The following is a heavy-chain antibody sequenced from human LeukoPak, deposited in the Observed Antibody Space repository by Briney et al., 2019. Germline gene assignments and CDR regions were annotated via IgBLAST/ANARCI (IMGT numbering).Heavy chain of an antibody. J-gene: IGHJ4*02. CDR1: GFTFSSYA. CDR3: AREGGSGSYWFDY. D-gene: IGHD3-10*01. CDR2: ISSNGGST. V-gene: IGHV3-64*01. Sequence: AGSLRLSCAASGFTFSSYAMHWVRQAPGKGLEYVSAISSNGGSTYYANSVKGRFTISRDNSKNTLYLQMGSLRAEDMAVYYCAREGGSGSYWFDYWGQGTLVTVSS.